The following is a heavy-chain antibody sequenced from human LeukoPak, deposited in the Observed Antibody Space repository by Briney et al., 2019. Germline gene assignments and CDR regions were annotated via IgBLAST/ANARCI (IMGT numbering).Heavy chain of an antibody. Sequence: ASVKVSCKASGYTFTSYGISWVRQAPGQGLEWMGWISIYNGKTNYAQKFRSRVTMTTDTSTSTAFMELRSLRSDDTAVYYCAKVISVATGKYYFDYWGQGTLVTVSS. V-gene: IGHV1-18*01. J-gene: IGHJ4*02. CDR1: GYTFTSYG. D-gene: IGHD5-12*01. CDR3: AKVISVATGKYYFDY. CDR2: ISIYNGKT.